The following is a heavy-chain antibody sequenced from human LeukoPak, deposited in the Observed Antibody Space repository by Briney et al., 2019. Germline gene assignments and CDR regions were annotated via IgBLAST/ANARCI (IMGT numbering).Heavy chain of an antibody. CDR1: GFTFSNYG. CDR2: ISDGGTQK. CDR3: AKATEKNFDY. J-gene: IGHJ4*02. D-gene: IGHD1-14*01. V-gene: IGHV3-30*18. Sequence: GGSLRLSCAASGFTFSNYGFHWVRQAPGKGLEWVAVISDGGTQKKYADSVKGRFTISRDSFKNTLYLQMDSLRADDTAVYYCAKATEKNFDYWGQGTLVTVSS.